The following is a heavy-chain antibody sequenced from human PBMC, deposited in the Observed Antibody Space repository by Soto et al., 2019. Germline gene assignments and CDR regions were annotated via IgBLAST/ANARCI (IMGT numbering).Heavy chain of an antibody. V-gene: IGHV4-39*01. CDR2: IYYSGST. CDR1: GGSISSSSYY. Sequence: SETLSLTCTVSGGSISSSSYYWGWIRQPPGKGLEWIGSIYYSGSTYYNPSLKSRVTISRDNSKNTVFLKMSSLRSEDTATYYCAKGGYAGGYYGGGHFDYWGQGTLVTVSS. CDR3: AKGGYAGGYYGGGHFDY. D-gene: IGHD1-26*01. J-gene: IGHJ4*02.